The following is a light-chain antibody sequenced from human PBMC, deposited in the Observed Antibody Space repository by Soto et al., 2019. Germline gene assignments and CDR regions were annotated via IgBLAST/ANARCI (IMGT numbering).Light chain of an antibody. CDR1: QSVSSSF. CDR2: GAS. Sequence: EFVLTQSPVTLSLSPGERATLSCRASQSVSSSFLAWYQQKPGQAPRILVYGASTRATGIPDRFSGSGSGTDFTLTISRLEPEDFAVYYCQQYGSSPPLAFGGGIKVEIK. CDR3: QQYGSSPPLA. V-gene: IGKV3-20*01. J-gene: IGKJ4*01.